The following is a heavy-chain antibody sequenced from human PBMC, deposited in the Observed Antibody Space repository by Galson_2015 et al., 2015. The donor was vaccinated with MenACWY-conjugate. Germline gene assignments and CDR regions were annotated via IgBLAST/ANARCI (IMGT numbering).Heavy chain of an antibody. D-gene: IGHD3-22*01. CDR3: ARAKAEEYYDSSGVHWCFDL. CDR2: IKQDGSEK. Sequence: SLRLSCAASGFTFSSYWMSWVRQAPGKGLEWVANIKQDGSEKYYVDSVKGRFTISRDNAKNSLYLQMNSLRSDDTAVYYCARAKAEEYYDSSGVHWCFDLWGRGTLVTVSS. J-gene: IGHJ2*01. CDR1: GFTFSSYW. V-gene: IGHV3-7*03.